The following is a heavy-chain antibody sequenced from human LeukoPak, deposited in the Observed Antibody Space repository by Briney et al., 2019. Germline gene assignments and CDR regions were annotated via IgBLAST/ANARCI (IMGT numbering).Heavy chain of an antibody. D-gene: IGHD4-17*01. V-gene: IGHV1-69*05. CDR1: GGTFNNSA. CDR2: IIPIFGTA. J-gene: IGHJ6*03. CDR3: ARTGGGESDGDYDSDYYYYYMDV. Sequence: GSSVKVSCKTSGGTFNNSAISWVRQAPGQGLEWMGRIIPIFGTANYAQKFQGRVTITTDESTSTAYMELSSLRSEDTAVYYCARTGGGESDGDYDSDYYYYYMDVWGKGTTVTVSS.